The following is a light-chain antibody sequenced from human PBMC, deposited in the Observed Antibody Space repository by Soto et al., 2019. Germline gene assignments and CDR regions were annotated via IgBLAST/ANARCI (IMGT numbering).Light chain of an antibody. CDR1: SSDVGGYKR. CDR3: SLYTTSRTVI. V-gene: IGLV2-18*01. J-gene: IGLJ2*01. CDR2: EVS. Sequence: QSALTQPPSVSGSPGQSVTISCTGTSSDVGGYKRVSWYQQSPGTAPKLMIYEVSNRPSGVPDRFSGSKSGNTASLSISGLQAEDEADYYCSLYTTSRTVIFGGGTKVTVL.